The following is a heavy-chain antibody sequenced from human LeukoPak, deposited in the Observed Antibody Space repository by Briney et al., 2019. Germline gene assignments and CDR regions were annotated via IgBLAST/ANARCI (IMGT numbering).Heavy chain of an antibody. D-gene: IGHD2-15*01. CDR1: GLTFSSYW. CDR3: ARRCCRGGSCYSVDY. J-gene: IGHJ4*02. Sequence: PGGSLRLSCVASGLTFSSYWMSWVRQAPGKGLEWVANINKDGSEKYYLDSVKDRFTISRDNAMDSLYLQMNSLRAEDPGVYYCARRCCRGGSCYSVDYWGQGPLVTVSS. CDR2: INKDGSEK. V-gene: IGHV3-7*01.